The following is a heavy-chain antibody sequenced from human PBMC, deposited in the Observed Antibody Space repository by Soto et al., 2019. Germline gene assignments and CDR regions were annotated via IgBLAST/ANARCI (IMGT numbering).Heavy chain of an antibody. CDR2: IWYDGSNK. Sequence: GGSLRLSCAASGFTFSSYGMHWVRQAPGKGLEWVAVIWYDGSNKYYADSVKGRFTISRDNSKNTLYLQMNSLRAEDTAVYYCASLYCSGGSCYGYYGMDVWGQGTTVTVSS. D-gene: IGHD2-15*01. V-gene: IGHV3-33*01. J-gene: IGHJ6*02. CDR3: ASLYCSGGSCYGYYGMDV. CDR1: GFTFSSYG.